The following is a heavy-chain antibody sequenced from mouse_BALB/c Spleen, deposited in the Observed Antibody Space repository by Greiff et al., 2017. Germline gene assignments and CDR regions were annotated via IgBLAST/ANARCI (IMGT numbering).Heavy chain of an antibody. J-gene: IGHJ3*01. CDR2: ISTYYGNT. V-gene: IGHV1-67*01. Sequence: VQGVESGPELVRPGVSVKISCKGSGYTFTDYAMHWVKQSHAKSLEWIGVISTYYGNTNYNQKFKGKATMTVDKSSSTAYMELARLTSEDSAIYYCARATWFAYWGQGTLVTVSA. CDR1: GYTFTDYA. CDR3: ARATWFAY.